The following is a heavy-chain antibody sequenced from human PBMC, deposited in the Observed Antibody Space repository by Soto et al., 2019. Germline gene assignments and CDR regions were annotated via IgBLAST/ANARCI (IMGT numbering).Heavy chain of an antibody. V-gene: IGHV4-4*02. CDR1: GDSVSSDNW. CDR3: ARGWWEREGYLMDV. CDR2: THPRRNT. Sequence: PSETLSLTCIVSGDSVSSDNWWTWVRQTPDKGLEWIGETHPRRNTYYHPSLKNRVSIYVDTSKNQFSLKLNSVTAADTAVYFCARGWWEREGYLMDVWGQGTTVTVSS. D-gene: IGHD1-26*01. J-gene: IGHJ6*02.